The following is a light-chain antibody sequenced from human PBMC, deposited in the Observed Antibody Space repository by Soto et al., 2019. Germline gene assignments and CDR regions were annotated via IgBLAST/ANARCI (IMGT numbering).Light chain of an antibody. CDR2: KAS. CDR1: QSLNNW. J-gene: IGKJ1*01. V-gene: IGKV1-5*03. CDR3: QQYKTNSRM. Sequence: DIQMTQSPSTLSASVGDRVTITCRASQSLNNWLAWYQQKPGKAPKLLIYKASTLQSGVPSRFSGSGSATESTLTISILPPDDFATYYSQQYKTNSRMFGQGTKVEIK.